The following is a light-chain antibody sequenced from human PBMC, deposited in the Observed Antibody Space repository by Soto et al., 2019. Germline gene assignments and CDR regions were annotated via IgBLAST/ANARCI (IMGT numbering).Light chain of an antibody. CDR2: AAS. Sequence: DIQMTQSPFSLSASVGDRVTITCRASQSINSYLNWYQQKPGKAPKLLIYAASSLQSGVPSRFSGSGSGTDFTLTISSLQPEDFATYYCQQSYSMPLNFGGGTKVEIK. CDR1: QSINSY. V-gene: IGKV1-39*01. CDR3: QQSYSMPLN. J-gene: IGKJ4*01.